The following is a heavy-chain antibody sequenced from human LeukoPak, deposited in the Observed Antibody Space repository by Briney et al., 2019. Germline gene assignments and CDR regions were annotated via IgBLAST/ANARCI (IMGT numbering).Heavy chain of an antibody. CDR2: IKTDGSST. Sequence: GGSLRLSCAASGFTFSGYWMHCVRQAPGKGLVWVSRIKTDGSSTSYADSVKGRFTISRDNAKNTLYLQMNSLRAEDTAVYYCARAYYCGSGSYYHDYWGQGTLVTVSS. J-gene: IGHJ4*02. V-gene: IGHV3-74*01. CDR1: GFTFSGYW. CDR3: ARAYYCGSGSYYHDY. D-gene: IGHD3-10*01.